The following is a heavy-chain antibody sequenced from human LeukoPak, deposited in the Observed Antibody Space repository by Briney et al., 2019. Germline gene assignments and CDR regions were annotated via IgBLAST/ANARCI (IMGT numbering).Heavy chain of an antibody. CDR1: GASMSSNY. Sequence: SETLSLTCNVSGASMSSNYWSWIRQPPGKGLEWIGYIYDSGNTNYSPSLESRVTMSVDESKNQFSLRVHFVSAADTAVYYCASTRRAAVAGRFDSWGQGTLVTLSS. J-gene: IGHJ4*02. D-gene: IGHD6-19*01. CDR3: ASTRRAAVAGRFDS. CDR2: IYDSGNT. V-gene: IGHV4-4*09.